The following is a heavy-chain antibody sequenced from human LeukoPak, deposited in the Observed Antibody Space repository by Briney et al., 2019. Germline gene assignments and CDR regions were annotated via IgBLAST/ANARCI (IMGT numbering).Heavy chain of an antibody. CDR2: ISSSSSYI. CDR1: GFTFSSYS. J-gene: IGHJ6*02. CDR3: ARDLTVVVPAAIGGPGSKKNYYYYGMDV. D-gene: IGHD2-2*01. V-gene: IGHV3-21*01. Sequence: GGSLRLSCAASGFTFSSYSMIWVRQAPGKGLEWVSSISSSSSYIYYADSVKGRFTISRDNAKNSLYLQMNSLRAEDTAVYYCARDLTVVVPAAIGGPGSKKNYYYYGMDVWGQGTTVTVSS.